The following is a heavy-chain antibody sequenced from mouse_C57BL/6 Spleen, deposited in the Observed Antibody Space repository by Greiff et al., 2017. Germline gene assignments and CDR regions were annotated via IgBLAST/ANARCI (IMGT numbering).Heavy chain of an antibody. CDR1: GYTFTSYW. V-gene: IGHV1-55*01. D-gene: IGHD1-1*01. J-gene: IGHJ3*01. Sequence: QVQLQQPGAELVKPGASVKMSCKASGYTFTSYWITWVKQRPGQGLEWIGDIYPGSGSTNYNEKFKSKATLTVDTSSSTAYMQLSSLTSEDSAVYYCARGLGYYGSSSHFAYWGQGTLVTVSA. CDR2: IYPGSGST. CDR3: ARGLGYYGSSSHFAY.